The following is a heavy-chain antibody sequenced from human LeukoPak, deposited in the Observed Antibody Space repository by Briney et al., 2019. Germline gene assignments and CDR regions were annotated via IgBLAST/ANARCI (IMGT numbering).Heavy chain of an antibody. CDR2: INAYNGDT. D-gene: IGHD2-2*01. CDR1: GYTFTNYG. V-gene: IGHV1-18*01. Sequence: ASVKVSCKASGYTFTNYGVSWVRQAPGQGLEWMGWINAYNGDTHYAQNLQGRLTMATDTSTSMAFMELRSLRPDDTAVYFCARWGLVAPGTYYYYYMDVWGRGTTVTVSS. J-gene: IGHJ6*03. CDR3: ARWGLVAPGTYYYYYMDV.